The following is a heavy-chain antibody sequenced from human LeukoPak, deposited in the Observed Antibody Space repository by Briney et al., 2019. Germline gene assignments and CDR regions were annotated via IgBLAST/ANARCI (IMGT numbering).Heavy chain of an antibody. CDR3: AAVLPSASTGHYYGIDV. D-gene: IGHD2-2*01. V-gene: IGHV3-23*01. Sequence: PGGPLRLSCAASGFTFSSYAMSWVRQAPGKGLEWVSAISGSGGSTYYADSVKGRFTISRDNSKNTLYLQMNSLRAEDTALYYCAAVLPSASTGHYYGIDVWGQGTTVTVSS. J-gene: IGHJ6*02. CDR1: GFTFSSYA. CDR2: ISGSGGST.